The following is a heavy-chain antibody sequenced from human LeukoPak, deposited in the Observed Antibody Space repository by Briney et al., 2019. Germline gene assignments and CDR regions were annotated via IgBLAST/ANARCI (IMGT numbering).Heavy chain of an antibody. CDR3: ARQGNWNLDY. CDR1: GGSISSYY. Sequence: SETLSLTCTVSGGSISSYYWSWIRQPPGKGLEWIGYIYYNGITNYNPSLKSRVTISVDTSKNQFSLKLTSVTAADTAIYYCARQGNWNLDYWGQGTLVTVSS. J-gene: IGHJ4*02. CDR2: IYYNGIT. D-gene: IGHD1-1*01. V-gene: IGHV4-59*08.